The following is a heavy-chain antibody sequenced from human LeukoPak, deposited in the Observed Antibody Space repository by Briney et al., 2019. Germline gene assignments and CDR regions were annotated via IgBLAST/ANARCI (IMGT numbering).Heavy chain of an antibody. V-gene: IGHV3-53*01. J-gene: IGHJ4*02. D-gene: IGHD4-23*01. Sequence: GGSLRLSCAASGCTVSSSYMNWVRQAPGKGLEWVSLIYGGGSTYYADSVKGRFTISRDNSKNTLYLQMNSLRAEDTAVYYCARRGDGGRSFDYWGQGTLVTVSS. CDR2: IYGGGST. CDR1: GCTVSSSY. CDR3: ARRGDGGRSFDY.